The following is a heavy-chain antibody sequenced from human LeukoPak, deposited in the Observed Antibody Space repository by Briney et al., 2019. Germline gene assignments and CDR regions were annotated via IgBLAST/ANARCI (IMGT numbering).Heavy chain of an antibody. D-gene: IGHD6-13*01. V-gene: IGHV4-34*01. CDR3: ARDSSSWGFDY. J-gene: IGHJ4*02. Sequence: SETLSPTCAVYGGSFSGYYWSWIRQPPGKGLEWIGEINHSGSTNYNPSLKSRVTISVDTSKNQFSLKLSSVTAADTAVYYCARDSSSWGFDYWGQGTLVTVSS. CDR1: GGSFSGYY. CDR2: INHSGST.